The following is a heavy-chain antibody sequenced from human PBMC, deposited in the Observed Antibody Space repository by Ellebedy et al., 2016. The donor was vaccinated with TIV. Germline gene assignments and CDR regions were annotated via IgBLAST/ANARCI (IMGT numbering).Heavy chain of an antibody. V-gene: IGHV1-46*04. D-gene: IGHD5-24*01. Sequence: AASVKVSCKASGYTFTRNYMHWVRQAPGQGLEWMGIINPSGGSTSYAQKLQGRVTMTRDTSTSTVYMELSSLRPEDTAVYYCARVMEMATTTYGMDVWGQGTTVTVSS. CDR3: ARVMEMATTTYGMDV. J-gene: IGHJ6*02. CDR2: INPSGGST. CDR1: GYTFTRNY.